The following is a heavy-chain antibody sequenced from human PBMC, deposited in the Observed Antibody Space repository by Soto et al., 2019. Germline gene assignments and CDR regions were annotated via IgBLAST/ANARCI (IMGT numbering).Heavy chain of an antibody. Sequence: QVQLQQWGAGLLKPSETLSLTCAVYGGSFSGYYGSWIRQPPGKGLEWIGEINHSGSTNYNPSLKSRVTISVDTSKNQFSLKLSSVTAADTAVYYCARGYKQGEQKPEDAFDIWGQGTMVTVSS. CDR1: GGSFSGYY. J-gene: IGHJ3*02. D-gene: IGHD3-16*01. V-gene: IGHV4-34*01. CDR3: ARGYKQGEQKPEDAFDI. CDR2: INHSGST.